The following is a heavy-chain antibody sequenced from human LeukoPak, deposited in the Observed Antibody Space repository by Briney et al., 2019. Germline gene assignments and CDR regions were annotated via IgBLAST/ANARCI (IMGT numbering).Heavy chain of an antibody. J-gene: IGHJ4*02. V-gene: IGHV4-38-2*02. Sequence: SETLSLTCTVSGDFITTDYYWAWIRQPPGKGLEWIGEINHSGSTNYNPSLKSRVTISVDTSKNQFSLKLSSVTAADTAVYYCARRYYDFWSGYSSFDYWGQGTLVTVSS. CDR1: GDFITTDYY. CDR3: ARRYYDFWSGYSSFDY. CDR2: INHSGST. D-gene: IGHD3-3*01.